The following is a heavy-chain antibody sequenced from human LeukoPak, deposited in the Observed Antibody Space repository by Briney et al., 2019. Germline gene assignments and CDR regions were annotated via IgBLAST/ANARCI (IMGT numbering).Heavy chain of an antibody. CDR3: ARGPHDYVWGSYRARFDY. Sequence: SGGSLRLSCAASGFTFSSYEMNWVRQAPGKGLEWIGEINHSGSTNYNPSLKSRVTISVDTSKNQFSLKLSSVTAADTAVYYCARGPHDYVWGSYRARFDYWGQGTLVTVSS. J-gene: IGHJ4*02. CDR1: GFTFSSYE. CDR2: INHSGST. D-gene: IGHD3-16*02. V-gene: IGHV4-34*01.